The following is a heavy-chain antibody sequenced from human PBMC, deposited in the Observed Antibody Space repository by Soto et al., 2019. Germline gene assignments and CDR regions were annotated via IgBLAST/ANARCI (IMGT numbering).Heavy chain of an antibody. J-gene: IGHJ4*02. Sequence: GGSLRLSCAASGFTFSNAWMNWVRQAPGKGLEWVGRIKSKTDCGTTDYDAPVEGRFTISTDDSKNTLYLQMNSLKTAATTAYYCTTAWTSYYYDSSGSGPRWGQGTLVTVSS. V-gene: IGHV3-15*07. CDR3: TTAWTSYYYDSSGSGPR. CDR2: IKSKTDCGTT. D-gene: IGHD3-22*01. CDR1: GFTFSNAW.